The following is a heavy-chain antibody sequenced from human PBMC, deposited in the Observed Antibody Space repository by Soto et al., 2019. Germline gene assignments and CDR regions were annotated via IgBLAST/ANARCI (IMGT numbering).Heavy chain of an antibody. CDR1: GFKFSNYA. V-gene: IGHV3-23*01. Sequence: PGGSLRLSCAASGFKFSNYAMSWVRQAPGKGLEWVSLISATGGGTYYADSVKGRFTISRDNSNNTLYLQVHSLTAEDTAVYYCAEDDRPGGNNAYYLDFWGQGAQVTVSS. D-gene: IGHD1-26*01. CDR3: AEDDRPGGNNAYYLDF. CDR2: ISATGGGT. J-gene: IGHJ4*02.